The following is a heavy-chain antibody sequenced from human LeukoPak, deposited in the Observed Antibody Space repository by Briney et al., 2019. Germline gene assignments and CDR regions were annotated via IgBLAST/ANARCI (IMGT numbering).Heavy chain of an antibody. J-gene: IGHJ6*02. D-gene: IGHD3-10*01. CDR2: IYYSGST. V-gene: IGHV4-39*02. Sequence: SETLSLTCTVSGGSISSSSCYWGWIRQPPGKGLEWIGSIYYSGSTYYNPSLKSRVTISVDTSKNHFSLKLSSVTAADTAVYYCARSYGSGSYSSYYGVDVWGQGTTVTVSS. CDR3: ARSYGSGSYSSYYGVDV. CDR1: GGSISSSSCY.